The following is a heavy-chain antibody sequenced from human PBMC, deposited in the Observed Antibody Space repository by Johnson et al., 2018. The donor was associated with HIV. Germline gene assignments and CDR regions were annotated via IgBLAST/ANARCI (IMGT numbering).Heavy chain of an antibody. Sequence: QLVESGGGVVRPGRSLRLSCAASGFTFDDYGMTWVRQPPGKGLEWVSYISCSGCSIYADSVKGRFTISRDNSKNTLYLQMNSLRAEDTAVYYCATSTASDAFDIWGQGTMVTVSS. V-gene: IGHV3-20*04. CDR3: ATSTASDAFDI. D-gene: IGHD1-1*01. CDR2: ISCSGCSI. CDR1: GFTFDDYG. J-gene: IGHJ3*02.